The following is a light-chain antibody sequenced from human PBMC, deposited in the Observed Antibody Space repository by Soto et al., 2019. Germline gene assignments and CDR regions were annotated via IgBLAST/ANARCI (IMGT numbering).Light chain of an antibody. CDR1: QSGNTSY. CDR3: QQYGRSPPMYT. Sequence: DIVLTQSPGTLSLSPGERATLSCRASQSGNTSYLAWYQQKPGQAPRLLIYGTSSRATAIPDRFSGSGSGTDVTLTISRLEPEDFAVYYCQQYGRSPPMYTFGRGTKLEIK. J-gene: IGKJ2*01. CDR2: GTS. V-gene: IGKV3-20*01.